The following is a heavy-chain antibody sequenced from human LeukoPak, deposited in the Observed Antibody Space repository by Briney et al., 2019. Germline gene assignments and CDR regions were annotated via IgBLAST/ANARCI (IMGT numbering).Heavy chain of an antibody. J-gene: IGHJ3*02. CDR3: AKDTRYGSETFGAFDI. Sequence: GGSLRLSCAASGFTFSNYAMSWVRQAPGRGLEWVSGTSGGGGDTSYADSVKGRFTISRDNSKNTLYLHMNSLRVEDTAVYYCAKDTRYGSETFGAFDIWGQGTMITVSS. CDR2: TSGGGGDT. CDR1: GFTFSNYA. V-gene: IGHV3-23*01. D-gene: IGHD3-10*01.